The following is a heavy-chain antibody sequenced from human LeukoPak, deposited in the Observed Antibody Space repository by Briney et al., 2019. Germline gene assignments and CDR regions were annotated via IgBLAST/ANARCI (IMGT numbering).Heavy chain of an antibody. CDR2: INPNSGAT. CDR3: ARGHDAYVVNN. CDR1: GFTFTDYY. V-gene: IGHV1-2*02. J-gene: IGHJ4*02. D-gene: IGHD3-22*01. Sequence: ASVKVSCKASGFTFTDYYIHWVRQAPGQGLEWMGWINPNSGATNYAQKVQGRVTMTRDTSISTAYMELSRLRSDDPAFYYCARGHDAYVVNNWGQGTMVTVSS.